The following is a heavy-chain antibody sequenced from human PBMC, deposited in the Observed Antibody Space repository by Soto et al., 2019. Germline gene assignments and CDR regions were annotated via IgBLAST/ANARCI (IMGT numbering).Heavy chain of an antibody. D-gene: IGHD3-10*01. J-gene: IGHJ4*02. CDR3: ARDNYGTLDY. Sequence: GASVKVSCKPSGYPFTDLYIHWVRQAPGLGLEWMGWIDPRSGASRKTQRFQGRFTMTRDTSTNTVYMELSSLRSDGTAVYFCARDNYGTLDYWGQGTLVTVYS. V-gene: IGHV1-2*02. CDR2: IDPRSGAS. CDR1: GYPFTDLY.